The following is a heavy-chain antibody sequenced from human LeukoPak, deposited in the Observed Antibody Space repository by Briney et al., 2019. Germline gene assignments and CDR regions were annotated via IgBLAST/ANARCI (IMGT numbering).Heavy chain of an antibody. V-gene: IGHV4-59*01. D-gene: IGHD3-3*01. CDR1: GGSISSYY. CDR2: IYYSGST. J-gene: IGHJ4*02. CDR3: ARHTAFWSGYEFDY. Sequence: KASETLSLTCTVSGGSISSYYWSWIRQPPGKGLEWIGYIYYSGSTNYNPSLKSRVTISVDTSKNQFSLKLSSVTAADTAVYYCARHTAFWSGYEFDYWGQGTLVTVSS.